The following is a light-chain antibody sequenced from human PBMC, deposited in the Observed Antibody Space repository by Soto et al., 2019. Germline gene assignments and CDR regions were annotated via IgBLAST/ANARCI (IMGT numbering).Light chain of an antibody. V-gene: IGLV2-14*01. CDR3: SSYTSSSTLV. CDR2: DVS. CDR1: SSDVGGYNY. J-gene: IGLJ2*01. Sequence: QSVLTQPASVSGSPGQSIPIACTGTSSDVGGYNYVSWYQQHPGKAPKLMIYDVSNRPSGVSNRCSGSKSGNTASLTISGLQAEDEPDYYCSSYTSSSTLVFGGGTKLTVL.